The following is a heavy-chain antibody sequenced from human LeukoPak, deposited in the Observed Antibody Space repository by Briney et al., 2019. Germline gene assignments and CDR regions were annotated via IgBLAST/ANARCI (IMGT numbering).Heavy chain of an antibody. CDR1: GFTFSSYA. CDR2: ISGSDNSA. Sequence: GGSLRLSCAASGFTFSSYAMSWVRQAPGKGLEWVSIISGSDNSAYYADSVRGRFTISRDNSKSTLFLQMNSLRAEDTAIYYCAKARGGTYSSFPAGDWGQGTLVTVSS. V-gene: IGHV3-23*01. J-gene: IGHJ4*02. D-gene: IGHD1-26*01. CDR3: AKARGGTYSSFPAGD.